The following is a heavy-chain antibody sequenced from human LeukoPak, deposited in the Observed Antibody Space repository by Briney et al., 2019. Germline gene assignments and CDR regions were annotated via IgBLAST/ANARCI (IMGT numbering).Heavy chain of an antibody. J-gene: IGHJ4*02. V-gene: IGHV3-15*01. CDR2: IKSKTDGGTT. CDR1: GFTFGNAW. Sequence: GGSLRLSCAASGFTFGNAWMSWVRQAPEKGLEWVGRIKSKTDGGTTDYAAPVKGRFTISRDDSKNTLYLQMNSLKTEDTAVYYCTNSYDFTYYFDYWGQGTLVTVSS. D-gene: IGHD5-18*01. CDR3: TNSYDFTYYFDY.